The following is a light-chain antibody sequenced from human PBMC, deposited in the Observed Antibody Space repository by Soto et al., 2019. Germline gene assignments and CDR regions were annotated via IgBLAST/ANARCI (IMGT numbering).Light chain of an antibody. J-gene: IGKJ5*01. V-gene: IGKV1-17*03. CDR2: GAS. Sequence: DIQMTQSPSAMSASVGDRVTITCRASQGIHKYLAWFQQKPGKVPKRLIYGASSLQSGVPSRFSGSGSGTEFALTISSLQPEDFATYYCLQHNFYPPPFGQGTRLE. CDR3: LQHNFYPPP. CDR1: QGIHKY.